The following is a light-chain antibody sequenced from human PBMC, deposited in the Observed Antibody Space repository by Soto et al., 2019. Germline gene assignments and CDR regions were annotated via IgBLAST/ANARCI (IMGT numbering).Light chain of an antibody. CDR3: QSYDSSLSAL. V-gene: IGLV1-40*01. Sequence: QSVLTQPPSVSGAPGQRVTISCTGSSSNIGAGYDVHWYQQLPGTAPKLLIYGNSNRPSGVPDRFSGSKSGTSASLAITGLQAEDGADYYCQSYDSSLSALVGGGTKLTVL. J-gene: IGLJ2*01. CDR1: SSNIGAGYD. CDR2: GNS.